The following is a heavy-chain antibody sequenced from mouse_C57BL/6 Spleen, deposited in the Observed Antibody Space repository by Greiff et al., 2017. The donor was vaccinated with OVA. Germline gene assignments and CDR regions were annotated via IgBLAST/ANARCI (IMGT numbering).Heavy chain of an antibody. Sequence: QVQLQQSGAELVKPGASVKLSCKASGYTFTSYWMQWVKQRPGQGLEWIGEIDPSDSYTNYNQKFKGKATLTVDTSSSTAYMQLSSLTAEDSAVYYCASGFPYWGQGTTLTVSS. D-gene: IGHD2-2*01. CDR1: GYTFTSYW. V-gene: IGHV1-50*01. J-gene: IGHJ2*01. CDR3: ASGFPY. CDR2: IDPSDSYT.